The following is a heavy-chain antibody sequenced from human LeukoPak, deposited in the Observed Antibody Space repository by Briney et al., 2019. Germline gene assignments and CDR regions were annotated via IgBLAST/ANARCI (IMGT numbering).Heavy chain of an antibody. CDR1: GGSISSGGYY. D-gene: IGHD3-22*01. V-gene: IGHV4-31*03. CDR3: ARGVRGYYDSSGYYYQWFDP. CDR2: IYYSGST. J-gene: IGHJ5*02. Sequence: SETLSLTCTVSGGSISSGGYYWSWIRQHPGKGLEWIGYIYYSGSTYYNPSLKSRVTISVDTSKNQFSLKLSSVTAADKAVYYCARGVRGYYDSSGYYYQWFDPWGQGTLVTVSS.